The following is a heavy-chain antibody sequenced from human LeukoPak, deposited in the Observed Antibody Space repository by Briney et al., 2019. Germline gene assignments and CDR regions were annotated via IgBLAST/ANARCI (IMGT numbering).Heavy chain of an antibody. V-gene: IGHV4-39*01. D-gene: IGHD6-19*01. CDR3: ARAKLYSSGWSYFDY. CDR1: GGSISSSSYY. Sequence: SETLSLTCTVSGGSISSSSYYWGWIRQPPGKGLEWIGSIYYSGNTYYNPSLKSRVTISVDTSTNQFSLKLSSVTAADTAVYYCARAKLYSSGWSYFDYWGQGTLVTVSS. CDR2: IYYSGNT. J-gene: IGHJ4*02.